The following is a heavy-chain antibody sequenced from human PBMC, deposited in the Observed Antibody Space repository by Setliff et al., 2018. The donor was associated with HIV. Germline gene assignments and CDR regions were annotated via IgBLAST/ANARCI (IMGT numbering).Heavy chain of an antibody. CDR1: GGTFSSYA. V-gene: IGHV1-69*06. CDR2: IIPIFGTA. D-gene: IGHD6-6*01. Sequence: SVKVSCKASGGTFSSYAITWVRQAPGQGLEWMGGIIPIFGTANYAQKFQGRVTIIADKSTGTAYMELSSLRSEDTAVYYCATIPRPSYYYYYYMDVWGKGTTVTVSS. J-gene: IGHJ6*03. CDR3: ATIPRPSYYYYYYMDV.